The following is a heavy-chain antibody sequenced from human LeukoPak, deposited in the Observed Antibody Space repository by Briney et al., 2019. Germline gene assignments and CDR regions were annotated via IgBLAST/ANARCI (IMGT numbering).Heavy chain of an antibody. Sequence: SETLSLTRTVSGGSINSYYWSWIRQPAGKGLEWIGRIYTSGSTNYNPSLKSRVTMSIDSSKDQFSLKLSSVTAADTAVYYCARDGSTSGYYFDYWGQGTLVTVSS. CDR1: GGSINSYY. CDR2: IYTSGST. D-gene: IGHD2-2*03. J-gene: IGHJ4*02. CDR3: ARDGSTSGYYFDY. V-gene: IGHV4-4*07.